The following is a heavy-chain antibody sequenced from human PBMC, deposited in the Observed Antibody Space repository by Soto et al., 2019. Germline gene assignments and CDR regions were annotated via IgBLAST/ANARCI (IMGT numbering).Heavy chain of an antibody. CDR3: AKAPYDYIWGSYRYTGHYFNY. V-gene: IGHV3-9*01. Sequence: GGSLRLSCAASGFTFEDYAMHWVRQAPGKGLEWVSGISWNSGSIGYADSVKGRFTISRDNAKNSLYLQMNSLRAEDTALYYCAKAPYDYIWGSYRYTGHYFNYWGQGT. CDR1: GFTFEDYA. D-gene: IGHD3-16*02. CDR2: ISWNSGSI. J-gene: IGHJ4*02.